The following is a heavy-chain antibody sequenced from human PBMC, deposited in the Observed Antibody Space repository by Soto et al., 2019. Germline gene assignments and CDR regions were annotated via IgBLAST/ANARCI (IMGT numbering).Heavy chain of an antibody. V-gene: IGHV1-58*02. CDR3: MTASAGYTFGFDV. CDR1: GLNFITST. CDR2: IVVGNGNT. J-gene: IGHJ4*02. D-gene: IGHD3-3*01. Sequence: SVNVSCKASGLNFITSTIQWLRQSRGHRLEWLGWIVVGNGNTNFAHNLRQRLTFSRDRSTSTAYLELSSLQFDDTAIYYCMTASAGYTFGFDVWGQGSLVTVSS.